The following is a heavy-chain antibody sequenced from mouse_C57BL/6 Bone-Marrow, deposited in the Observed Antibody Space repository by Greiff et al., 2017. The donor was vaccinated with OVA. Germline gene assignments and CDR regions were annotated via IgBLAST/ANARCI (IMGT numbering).Heavy chain of an antibody. Sequence: VQLQQSGAELAKPGASVKLSCKASGYTFTSYWMHWVKQRPGQGLEWIGYINPSSGYTKYNQKFKDKATLTADKSSSTAYMQLSSLTYEDSAVYYCARREEPNSYYFDYWGQGTTLTVSS. CDR2: INPSSGYT. J-gene: IGHJ2*01. D-gene: IGHD4-1*02. CDR1: GYTFTSYW. V-gene: IGHV1-7*01. CDR3: ARREEPNSYYFDY.